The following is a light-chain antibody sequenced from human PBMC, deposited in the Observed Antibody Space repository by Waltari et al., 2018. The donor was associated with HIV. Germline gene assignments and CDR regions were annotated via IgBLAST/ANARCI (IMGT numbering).Light chain of an antibody. V-gene: IGLV1-44*01. Sequence: QSVLTQPPSASGTPGQRVTISCSGSSSTIGSRTFNWYQQLPGAAPKLVIYRSDQRPSGVPDRFSGSKSGTSGSLAINGLQSEDEADYYCAMWDDSLSGVLFGGGTRLTVL. J-gene: IGLJ3*02. CDR3: AMWDDSLSGVL. CDR2: RSD. CDR1: SSTIGSRT.